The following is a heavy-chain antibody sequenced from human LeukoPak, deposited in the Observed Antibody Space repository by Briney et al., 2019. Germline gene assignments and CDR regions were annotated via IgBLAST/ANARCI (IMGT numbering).Heavy chain of an antibody. V-gene: IGHV1-18*01. CDR1: GYTFNNYG. D-gene: IGHD2-15*01. Sequence: ASVKVSCKASGYTFNNYGISWVRQAPGQGLEWMGWISAYNGNTNYAQKVQDRVTMTTDTSTSTAYMELKNLTSDDTAVYYCARDSADCSGGSCYSAEYFQHWGQGTLVTVSS. CDR3: ARDSADCSGGSCYSAEYFQH. J-gene: IGHJ1*01. CDR2: ISAYNGNT.